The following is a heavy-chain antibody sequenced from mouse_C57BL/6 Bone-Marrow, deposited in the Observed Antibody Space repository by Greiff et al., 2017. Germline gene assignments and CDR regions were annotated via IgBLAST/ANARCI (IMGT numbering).Heavy chain of an antibody. CDR1: GYTFTDYE. V-gene: IGHV1-15*01. J-gene: IGHJ2*01. CDR3: TRKLGLYYFDY. Sequence: VKLQQSGAELVRPGASVTLSCKASGYTFTDYEMHWVKQTPVHGLEWIGAIDPETGGTAYNQKFKGKAILTADKSSSTAYMELRSLTSEDSAVYYCTRKLGLYYFDYWGQGTTLTVSS. D-gene: IGHD4-1*01. CDR2: IDPETGGT.